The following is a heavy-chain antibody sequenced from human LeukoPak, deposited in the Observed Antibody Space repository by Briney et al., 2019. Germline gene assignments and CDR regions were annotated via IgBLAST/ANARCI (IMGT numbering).Heavy chain of an antibody. Sequence: PSETLSLTCTVSGGSISSYYWGWIRQPPGKGLEWIGYIYYSGSTNYNPSLKSRVTISVDTSKNQFSLKLSSVTAADTAVYYCAREDGSIAAAGSFDYWGQGTLVTVSS. CDR2: IYYSGST. D-gene: IGHD6-13*01. CDR1: GGSISSYY. V-gene: IGHV4-59*01. CDR3: AREDGSIAAAGSFDY. J-gene: IGHJ4*02.